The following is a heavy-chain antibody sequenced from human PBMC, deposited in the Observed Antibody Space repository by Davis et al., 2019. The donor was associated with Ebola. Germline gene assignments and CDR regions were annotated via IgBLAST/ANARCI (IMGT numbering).Heavy chain of an antibody. J-gene: IGHJ6*02. Sequence: AASVQVSCNASGYTFTSYAMHWVRQAPGQRLEWMGSINGGNGNTRYAQKFQGRVTITRDTSASTAYMELSSLRSEDTAVYYCARDWCSSGTCYAGHYNGMDVWGQGTTVTVSS. D-gene: IGHD2-2*01. CDR3: ARDWCSSGTCYAGHYNGMDV. CDR1: GYTFTSYA. CDR2: INGGNGNT. V-gene: IGHV1-3*01.